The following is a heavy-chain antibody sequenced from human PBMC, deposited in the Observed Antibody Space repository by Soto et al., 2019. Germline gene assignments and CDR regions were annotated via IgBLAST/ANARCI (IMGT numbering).Heavy chain of an antibody. Sequence: QVQLVQSGAEVKKPGASVKVSCKTSGYTFSNYGINWVRQAPGQGLEWMGWISAYNGNTNFAQKLPGSVSLTTDTSSTTAYMELRSLTSDDTAVYYCARDLVPGYTGYSDYWGQGTLVTVSS. J-gene: IGHJ4*02. D-gene: IGHD5-12*01. V-gene: IGHV1-18*01. CDR1: GYTFSNYG. CDR2: ISAYNGNT. CDR3: ARDLVPGYTGYSDY.